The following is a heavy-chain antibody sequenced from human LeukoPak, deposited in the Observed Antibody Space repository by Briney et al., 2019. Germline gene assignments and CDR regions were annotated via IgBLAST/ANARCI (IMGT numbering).Heavy chain of an antibody. V-gene: IGHV1-69*01. CDR1: GGTFSSYA. D-gene: IGHD3-10*01. CDR3: ATEPGGYFDY. CDR2: IIPIFGTA. J-gene: IGHJ4*02. Sequence: WVKVSCKASGGTFSSYAISWVRQAPGQGVEWMGGIIPIFGTANYAQKFQGRVTITADESTSTAYMQLRSPRSEGAARDYCATEPGGYFDYWGQRTLVTVSS.